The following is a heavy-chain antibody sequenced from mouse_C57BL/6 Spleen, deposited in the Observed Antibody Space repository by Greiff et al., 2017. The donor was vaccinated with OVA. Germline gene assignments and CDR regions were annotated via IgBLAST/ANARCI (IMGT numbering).Heavy chain of an antibody. Sequence: QVQLKQSGPELVKPGASVKISCKASGYAFSNSWMNWVKQRPGKGLEWIGRIYPGDGDTNYNGKFKGKATLTADKSSSTAYMQLSSLTSEDSAVYFCARHWVLDYWGQGTTLTVSS. CDR2: IYPGDGDT. J-gene: IGHJ2*01. CDR1: GYAFSNSW. CDR3: ARHWVLDY. V-gene: IGHV1-82*01. D-gene: IGHD4-1*01.